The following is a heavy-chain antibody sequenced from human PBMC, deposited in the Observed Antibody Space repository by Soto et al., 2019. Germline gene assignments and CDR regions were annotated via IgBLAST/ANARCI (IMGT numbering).Heavy chain of an antibody. CDR2: INPNSGDT. CDR1: GYIFSDYY. Sequence: QVQLVQSGAEVKKPGASVKVSCKASGYIFSDYYMHWVRQAPGQGLECMGWINPNSGDTIYAQKFQGRVTVTGDPSISTGYMELSRLTSDDTAVYYCVRGRAVAGINDEAFDLWGQGTMVTVSS. V-gene: IGHV1-2*02. D-gene: IGHD6-19*01. CDR3: VRGRAVAGINDEAFDL. J-gene: IGHJ3*01.